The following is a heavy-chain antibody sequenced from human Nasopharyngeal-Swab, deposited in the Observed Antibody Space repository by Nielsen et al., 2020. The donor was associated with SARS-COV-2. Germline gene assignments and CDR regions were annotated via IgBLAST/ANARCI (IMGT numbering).Heavy chain of an antibody. V-gene: IGHV3-30*18. Sequence: WIRQPPGKGLEWVAAISYDGSNKYYADSVKGRFTISRDNSKNTLYLQMNSLRAEDTAVYYCAKLIEEGSGSYYALYYYYGMDVWGQGTTVTVSS. CDR3: AKLIEEGSGSYYALYYYYGMDV. J-gene: IGHJ6*02. CDR2: ISYDGSNK. D-gene: IGHD3-10*01.